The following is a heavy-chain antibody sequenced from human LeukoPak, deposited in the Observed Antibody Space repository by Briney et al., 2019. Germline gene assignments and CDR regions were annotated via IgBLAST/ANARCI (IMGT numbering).Heavy chain of an antibody. Sequence: ASVKVSCKASGYTFTSYAMNWVRQAPGQGLEWMGWINTNTGNPTYAQGFTGRFVFSLDTSVSTAYLQISSLKAEGTAVYYCARPVREGYWTTYYFDYWGQGTLVTVSS. CDR1: GYTFTSYA. CDR3: ARPVREGYWTTYYFDY. J-gene: IGHJ4*02. D-gene: IGHD2-8*01. V-gene: IGHV7-4-1*02. CDR2: INTNTGNP.